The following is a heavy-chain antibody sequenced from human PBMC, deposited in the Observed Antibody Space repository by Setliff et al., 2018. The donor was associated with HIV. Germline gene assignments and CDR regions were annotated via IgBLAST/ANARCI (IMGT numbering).Heavy chain of an antibody. CDR1: GFTFSSFA. CDR2: IYTDDSNT. J-gene: IGHJ3*02. V-gene: IGHV3-23*03. CDR3: AKHFLLWSNAFHI. D-gene: IGHD2-21*01. Sequence: LGESLKISCAASGFTFSSFAMTWVRQAPGKGLEWVSIIYTDDSNTYYAESVKGRFTISRDNSKNTLYLRMNSLRAEDTAVYYCAKHFLLWSNAFHIWGQGTMVTVSS.